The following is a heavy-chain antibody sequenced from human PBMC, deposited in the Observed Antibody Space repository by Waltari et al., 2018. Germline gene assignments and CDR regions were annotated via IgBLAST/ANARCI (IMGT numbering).Heavy chain of an antibody. J-gene: IGHJ3*02. CDR3: ARVKKSYDSSGSALYAFDI. Sequence: QVQLQESGPGLVKPSETLSLTCTVSGYSISSGYYWGWLRQPPGKGLEWIGSIYHSGSTYYNPSLKSRVTISVDTSKNQFSLKLSSVTAADTAVYYCARVKKSYDSSGSALYAFDIWGQGTMVTVSS. V-gene: IGHV4-38-2*02. CDR2: IYHSGST. D-gene: IGHD3-22*01. CDR1: GYSISSGYY.